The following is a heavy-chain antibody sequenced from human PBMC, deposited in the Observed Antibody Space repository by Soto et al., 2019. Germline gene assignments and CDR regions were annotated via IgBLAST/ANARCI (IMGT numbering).Heavy chain of an antibody. D-gene: IGHD3-9*01. V-gene: IGHV3-9*01. CDR1: GFTFDDYA. CDR2: ISWNSGSI. J-gene: IGHJ4*02. CDR3: ATNNILTGKGLGY. Sequence: GGSLRLSCAASGFTFDDYAMHWVRQAPGKGLEWVSGISWNSGSIGYADSVKGRFTISRDNAKNSLYLQMNSLRAEDTTLYYCATNNILTGKGLGYWGQGTLVTVSS.